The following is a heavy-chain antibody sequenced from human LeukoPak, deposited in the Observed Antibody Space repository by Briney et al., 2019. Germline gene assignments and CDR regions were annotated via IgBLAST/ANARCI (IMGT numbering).Heavy chain of an antibody. CDR3: ARDPGYESWSPFWGGMDV. CDR2: ITRDGSST. V-gene: IGHV3-74*01. Sequence: GGSLRLSCAASGFTFDDYAMHWVRQAPGKGLEWVSRITRDGSSTTYADSVKGRFTTSRDNAKNTLYLQMDSLRDDDTAVYYCARDPGYESWSPFWGGMDVWGNGTTVIVSS. CDR1: GFTFDDYA. D-gene: IGHD3-16*01. J-gene: IGHJ6*04.